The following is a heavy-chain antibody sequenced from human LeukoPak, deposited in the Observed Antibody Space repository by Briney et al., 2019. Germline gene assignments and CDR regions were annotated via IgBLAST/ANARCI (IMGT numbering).Heavy chain of an antibody. Sequence: GGSLRLSCAASGITVSSNYMSWVRQAPGKGLEWVSIIYSGGSTFYADSVKGRFTISRDNSKNTLYLQMNSLRAEDTAVYYCARGGSYLSAFDIWGQGTMVTVSS. J-gene: IGHJ3*02. D-gene: IGHD1-26*01. CDR3: ARGGSYLSAFDI. CDR2: IYSGGST. V-gene: IGHV3-53*01. CDR1: GITVSSNY.